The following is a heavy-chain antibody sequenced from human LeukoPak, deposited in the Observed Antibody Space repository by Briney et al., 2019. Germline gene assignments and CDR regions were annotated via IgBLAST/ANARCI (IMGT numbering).Heavy chain of an antibody. J-gene: IGHJ4*02. CDR1: GYTFTSYD. CDR3: ARTYYYDSSGYDY. D-gene: IGHD3-22*01. V-gene: IGHV1-8*01. CDR2: MYPNSGNT. Sequence: ASVKVSCKASGYTFTSYDINWVRQAPGQGLEWMGWMYPNSGNTGYAQKFQGRVTMTRNTSISTAYMELSSLRSEDTAVYYCARTYYYDSSGYDYWGQGTLVTVSS.